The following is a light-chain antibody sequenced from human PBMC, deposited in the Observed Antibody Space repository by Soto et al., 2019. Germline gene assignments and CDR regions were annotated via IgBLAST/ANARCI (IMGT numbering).Light chain of an antibody. J-gene: IGKJ2*01. CDR1: QSISTY. V-gene: IGKV1-39*01. CDR2: AVS. CDR3: QQSDILPYT. Sequence: DIQMTQSPSSLSASVGDRVTIACRASQSISTYLNWYQQKPGKAPEVLIYAVSSLQRGVPSRFSGSGSGTDFTLTISSLQPEDFAAYYCQQSDILPYTFGQGTKLEIK.